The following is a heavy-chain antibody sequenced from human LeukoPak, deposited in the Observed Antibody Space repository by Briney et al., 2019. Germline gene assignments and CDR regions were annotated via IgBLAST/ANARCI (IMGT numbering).Heavy chain of an antibody. CDR3: ARDTLGYSSSSVGSFDY. CDR2: IYYSGST. Sequence: SSETLSLTCTVSGGSISSSSYYWGWIRQPPGKGLEWIGSIYYSGSTYYNPSLKSRVTISVDTSKNQFSLKLSSVTAADTAVYYCARDTLGYSSSSVGSFDYWGQGTLVTVSS. V-gene: IGHV4-39*07. J-gene: IGHJ4*02. CDR1: GGSISSSSYY. D-gene: IGHD6-6*01.